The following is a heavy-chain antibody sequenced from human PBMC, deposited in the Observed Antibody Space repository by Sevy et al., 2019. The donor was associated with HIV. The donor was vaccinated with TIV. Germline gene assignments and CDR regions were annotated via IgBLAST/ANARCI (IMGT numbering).Heavy chain of an antibody. CDR1: GFTLSSYG. D-gene: IGHD3-3*01. V-gene: IGHV3-33*01. J-gene: IGHJ6*02. CDR3: ARDRLGITISAEWGGGMDV. CDR2: IRYDGGNK. Sequence: GGSLRLSCAASGFTLSSYGMHWVRQAPGKGLEWVAVIRYDGGNKYYADSVKGRFTISRDNSKNTLYLQMNSLRAEDTAVYYCARDRLGITISAEWGGGMDVSGQGTTVTVSS.